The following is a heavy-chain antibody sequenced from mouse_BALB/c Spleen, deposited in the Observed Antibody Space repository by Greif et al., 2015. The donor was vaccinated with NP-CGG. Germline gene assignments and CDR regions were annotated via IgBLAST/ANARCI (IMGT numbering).Heavy chain of an antibody. Sequence: QVQLQQSGAELVRPGASVKLSCKASGYTFTSYWINWVKQRPGQGLEWIGNIYPSDSYTNYNQKFKDKATLTVGKSSSTAYMQLSSPTSEDSAVYYCTRSEGNYYFDYWGQGTTLTVSS. CDR3: TRSEGNYYFDY. CDR1: GYTFTSYW. CDR2: IYPSDSYT. V-gene: IGHV1-69*02. D-gene: IGHD2-1*01. J-gene: IGHJ2*01.